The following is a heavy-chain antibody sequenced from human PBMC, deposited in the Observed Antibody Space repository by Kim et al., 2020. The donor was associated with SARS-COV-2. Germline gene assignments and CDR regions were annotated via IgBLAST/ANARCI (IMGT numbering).Heavy chain of an antibody. J-gene: IGHJ6*02. Sequence: SETLSLTCTVSGCSISSYYWSWIRQPPGKGLEWIGYIYYSGSTNYNPSPKSRVTITVDTSKNQFSLMLSSVIAADTAVDYCARESAYYYGSGSYPLLYYYYGMDVWGQGTTVTVSS. CDR1: GCSISSYY. V-gene: IGHV4-59*13. D-gene: IGHD3-10*01. CDR3: ARESAYYYGSGSYPLLYYYYGMDV. CDR2: IYYSGST.